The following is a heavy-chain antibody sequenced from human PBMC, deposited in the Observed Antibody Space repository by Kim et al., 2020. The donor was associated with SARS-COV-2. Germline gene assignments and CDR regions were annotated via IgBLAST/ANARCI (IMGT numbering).Heavy chain of an antibody. CDR3: ARGCGIFDGMDV. D-gene: IGHD1-1*01. V-gene: IGHV4-30-4*05. CDR2: T. Sequence: TSYIPSLNSRVTISVGTSKNQFSLTLSAVAAADTAVYFCARGCGIFDGMDVWGQGTTVTVSS. J-gene: IGHJ6*02.